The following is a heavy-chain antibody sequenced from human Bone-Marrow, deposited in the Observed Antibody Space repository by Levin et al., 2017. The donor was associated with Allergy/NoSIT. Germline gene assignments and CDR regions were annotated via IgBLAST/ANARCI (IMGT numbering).Heavy chain of an antibody. CDR3: ARGVLRFLEWLPNDAFDI. Sequence: ASVKVSCKASGYTFTGYYMHWVRQAPGQGLEWMGWINPNSGGTNYAQKFQGWVTMTRDTSISTAYMELSRLRSDDTAVYYCARGVLRFLEWLPNDAFDIWGQGTMVTVSS. D-gene: IGHD3-3*01. CDR1: GYTFTGYY. CDR2: INPNSGGT. J-gene: IGHJ3*02. V-gene: IGHV1-2*04.